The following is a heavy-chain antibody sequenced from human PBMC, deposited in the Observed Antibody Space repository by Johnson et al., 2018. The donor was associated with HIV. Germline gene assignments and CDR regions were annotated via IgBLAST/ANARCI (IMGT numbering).Heavy chain of an antibody. D-gene: IGHD3-16*01. V-gene: IGHV3-30*02. Sequence: QVQLVESGGGVVQPVGSLRPSCAASGLAFSSYGMHWVRQAPGKGLSWVAFIRYDVTKKYYADSVKGRFTISRDNSKNTLYLQMNSLRAEDTAVFYCARGALGDWVDAFDIWGQGTMVTVSS. CDR2: IRYDVTKK. CDR1: GLAFSSYG. J-gene: IGHJ3*02. CDR3: ARGALGDWVDAFDI.